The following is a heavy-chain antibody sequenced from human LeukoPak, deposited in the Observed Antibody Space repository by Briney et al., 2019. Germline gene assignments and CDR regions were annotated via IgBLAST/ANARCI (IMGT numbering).Heavy chain of an antibody. J-gene: IGHJ4*02. CDR1: GGSISSSNW. CDR3: ARTPIAVAGKILFDY. V-gene: IGHV4-4*02. CDR2: IYHSGST. D-gene: IGHD6-19*01. Sequence: SGTLSLTCAVSGGSISSSNWWSWVRQPPGKGLEWTGEIYHSGSTNYNPSLKSRVTISVDKSKNQFSLKLSSVTAADTAVYYCARTPIAVAGKILFDYWGQGTLVTVPS.